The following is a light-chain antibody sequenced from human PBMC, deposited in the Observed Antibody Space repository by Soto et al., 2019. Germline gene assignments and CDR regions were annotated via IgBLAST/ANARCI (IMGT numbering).Light chain of an antibody. CDR2: EVT. V-gene: IGLV2-8*01. CDR3: TSYAGSNIPVV. J-gene: IGLJ2*01. Sequence: QSALTQPPSASGSPGQSVSISCTGTSSDVGGYKFVSWYQQHPGKAPKLMIYEVTKRPSGVPDRFSGSKSGHTDSLTVSGLQAEDEADYYCTSYAGSNIPVVFGGGTKLTVL. CDR1: SSDVGGYKF.